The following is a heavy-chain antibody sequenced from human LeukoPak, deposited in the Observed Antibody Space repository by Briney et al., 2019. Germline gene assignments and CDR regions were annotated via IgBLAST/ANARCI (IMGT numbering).Heavy chain of an antibody. V-gene: IGHV1-8*01. J-gene: IGHJ4*02. CDR1: GYTFTSYD. D-gene: IGHD6-13*01. Sequence: GASVKVSCKASGYTFTSYDINWVRQATGQGLEWMGWMNPNSGNTGYAQKFQGRVTMTRNTSISTAYMELSSLRSEDTAVYYCARGRIAAAQYGYWGQGTLVTVSS. CDR3: ARGRIAAAQYGY. CDR2: MNPNSGNT.